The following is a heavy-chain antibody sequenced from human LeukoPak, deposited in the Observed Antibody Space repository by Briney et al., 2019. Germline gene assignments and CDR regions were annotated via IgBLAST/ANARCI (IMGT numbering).Heavy chain of an antibody. J-gene: IGHJ5*02. V-gene: IGHV1-46*01. Sequence: ASVKGSCKASGYTFTSYYIHWVRQAPGQGLEWMGRINPSGGSTSYAQKFQDRVTMTRDTSTDTVYMELSSLRSEDTALYYCARGSNPLMATTPFSDWFDPWGQGTLVTVSS. CDR2: INPSGGST. D-gene: IGHD2/OR15-2a*01. CDR3: ARGSNPLMATTPFSDWFDP. CDR1: GYTFTSYY.